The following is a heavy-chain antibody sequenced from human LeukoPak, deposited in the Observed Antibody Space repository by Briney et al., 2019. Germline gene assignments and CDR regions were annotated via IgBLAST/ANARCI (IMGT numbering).Heavy chain of an antibody. CDR3: ARNKYYYGSGNYGVPNWFDP. CDR2: IYYSGST. D-gene: IGHD3-10*01. Sequence: SETLSLICTVSGGSISSYYWSRIRQPPGKGLEWIGYIYYSGSTNYNPSLKSRVTISVDTSKNQFSLKLSSVTATDTAVYYCARNKYYYGSGNYGVPNWFDPWGQGTLVTVSS. V-gene: IGHV4-59*08. CDR1: GGSISSYY. J-gene: IGHJ5*02.